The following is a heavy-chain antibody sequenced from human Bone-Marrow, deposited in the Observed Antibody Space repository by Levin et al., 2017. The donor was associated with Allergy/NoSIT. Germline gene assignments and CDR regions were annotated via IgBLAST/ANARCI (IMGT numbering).Heavy chain of an antibody. D-gene: IGHD3-10*01. CDR3: ARGRLWFGELLFYYYGMDV. Sequence: GGSLRLSCKASGYTFTSYEIIWVRQATGQGLEWVGWMNPKSGNTASAQTLQGRVTMTRNTSISTAYMELSSLSSEDTAVYYCARGRLWFGELLFYYYGMDVWGQGTTVTVSS. CDR1: GYTFTSYE. J-gene: IGHJ6*02. V-gene: IGHV1-8*01. CDR2: MNPKSGNT.